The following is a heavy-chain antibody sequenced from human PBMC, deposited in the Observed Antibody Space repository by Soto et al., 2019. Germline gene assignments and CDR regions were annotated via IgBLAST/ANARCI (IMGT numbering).Heavy chain of an antibody. J-gene: IGHJ4*02. CDR2: IYYSGST. CDR1: GGSISSYY. V-gene: IGHV4-59*01. CDR3: ARHNSPKRNHIDY. D-gene: IGHD1-20*01. Sequence: SETLSLTCTVSGGSISSYYWSWIRQPPGKGLEWIGYIYYSGSTNYNPSLKSRVTISVDTSKNQFSLKLSSVTAADTAVYYCARHNSPKRNHIDYWGQGTLVTVSS.